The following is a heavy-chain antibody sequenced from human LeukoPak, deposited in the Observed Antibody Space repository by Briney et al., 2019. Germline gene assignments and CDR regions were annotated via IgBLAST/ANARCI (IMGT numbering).Heavy chain of an antibody. CDR2: ISERGGST. J-gene: IGHJ4*02. CDR1: GISLSNYA. V-gene: IGHV3-23*01. Sequence: PGGSLRLSCVVSGISLSNYAMTWVRQAPGKGLEWVSYISERGGSTTCADPVKGRFTISRDTSLNTLYLQMNNLRAEDTAVYFCAKRGVVIRGILVIGYHQEAYHYDFWGQGVLVTVSS. CDR3: AKRGVVIRGILVIGYHQEAYHYDF. D-gene: IGHD3-10*01.